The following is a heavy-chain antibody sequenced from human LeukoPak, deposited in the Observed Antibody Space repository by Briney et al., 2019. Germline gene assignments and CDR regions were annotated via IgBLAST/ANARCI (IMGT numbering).Heavy chain of an antibody. CDR2: MSGRGGNT. Sequence: GGSLKLLFAGSGFTFHDFCYKWVRQAPGKGLEWVSSMSGRGGNTLYGDAVKGRFTISRDNSKNTLYLQMNSLRAEDTAIYYCAKRPNRDGGTYLFTEVWGQGTTVTVSS. CDR1: GFTFHDFC. CDR3: AKRPNRDGGTYLFTEV. D-gene: IGHD2-15*01. J-gene: IGHJ6*02. V-gene: IGHV3-23*01.